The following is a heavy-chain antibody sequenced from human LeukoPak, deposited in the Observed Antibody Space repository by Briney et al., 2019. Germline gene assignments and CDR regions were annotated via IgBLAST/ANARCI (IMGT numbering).Heavy chain of an antibody. CDR2: INSDGSSI. Sequence: GGSLRLSCAASGFTFRSYWMHWVRQAPGKGLVWVSRINSDGSSITYADSVEGRFTISRDNAKNTLYLQMNSLRVEDTAVYYCAREGRVSGYDFDCWGQGTLVTVSS. D-gene: IGHD5-12*01. CDR1: GFTFRSYW. V-gene: IGHV3-74*03. CDR3: AREGRVSGYDFDC. J-gene: IGHJ4*02.